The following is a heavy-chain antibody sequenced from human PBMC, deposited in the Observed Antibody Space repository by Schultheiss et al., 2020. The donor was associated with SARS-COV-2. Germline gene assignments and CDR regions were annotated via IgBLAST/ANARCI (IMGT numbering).Heavy chain of an antibody. CDR1: GFTFSSYG. V-gene: IGHV3-23*01. CDR3: AKSGSKLTVGAKYYFDY. J-gene: IGHJ4*02. Sequence: GESLKISCAASGFTFSSYGMSWVRQAPGKGLEWVAVISGSGGSTYYADSVKGRFTISRDNSKNTLYLQMNSLRAEDTAVYYCAKSGSKLTVGAKYYFDYWGQGTLVTVS. CDR2: ISGSGGST. D-gene: IGHD1-26*01.